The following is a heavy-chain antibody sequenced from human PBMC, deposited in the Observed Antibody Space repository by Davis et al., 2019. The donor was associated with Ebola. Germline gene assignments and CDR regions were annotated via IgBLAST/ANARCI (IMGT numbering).Heavy chain of an antibody. CDR3: AKEVPARGAFDI. CDR2: ISGSGGST. CDR1: GFTFSSYA. Sequence: GESLKISCAASGFTFSSYAMSWVRQAPGKGLEWVSAISGSGGSTYYADSVKGRFTISRDNSKNTLYLQMNSLRAEDTAVYYCAKEVPARGAFDIWGQGTMVTVSS. V-gene: IGHV3-23*01. J-gene: IGHJ3*02. D-gene: IGHD1-1*01.